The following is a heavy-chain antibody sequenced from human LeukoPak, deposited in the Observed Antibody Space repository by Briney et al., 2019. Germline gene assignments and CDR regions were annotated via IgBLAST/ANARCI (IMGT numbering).Heavy chain of an antibody. Sequence: XXWVRQAPGQRLEWMGWINAGNGNTKYSQEFQGRVTITRDTSASTAYMELSSLRSEDMAVYYCARGPYSSSSYFDYWGQGTLVTVSS. J-gene: IGHJ4*02. V-gene: IGHV1-3*03. CDR3: ARGPYSSSSYFDY. D-gene: IGHD6-6*01. CDR2: INAGNGNT.